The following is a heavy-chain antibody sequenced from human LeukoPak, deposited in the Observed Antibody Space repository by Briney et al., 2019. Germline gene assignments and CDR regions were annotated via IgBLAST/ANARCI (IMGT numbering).Heavy chain of an antibody. J-gene: IGHJ5*02. D-gene: IGHD2-2*01. CDR2: ISAYNGNT. CDR1: GYTFTSYG. V-gene: IGHV1-18*01. CDR3: AREVVDCSSTSCYASYNWFDP. Sequence: ASVKVSCKASGYTFTSYGISWVRQAPGQGLEWMGWISAYNGNTNYAQKLQGRVTMTTDTSTSTAYMELRSLRSDDTAVYYCAREVVDCSSTSCYASYNWFDPWGQGTLVTVSS.